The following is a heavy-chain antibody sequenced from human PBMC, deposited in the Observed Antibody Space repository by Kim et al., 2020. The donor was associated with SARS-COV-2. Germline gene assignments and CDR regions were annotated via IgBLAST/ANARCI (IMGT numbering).Heavy chain of an antibody. J-gene: IGHJ6*02. Sequence: GESLKISCKGSGYSFTSYWIGWVRQMPGKGLEWMGIIYPGDSDTRYSPSFQGQVTISADKSISTAYLQWSSLKASDTAMYYCARRYGFRVVSDYVYYYGMDVWGQGTTVTVSS. V-gene: IGHV5-51*01. CDR3: ARRYGFRVVSDYVYYYGMDV. CDR2: IYPGDSDT. CDR1: GYSFTSYW. D-gene: IGHD1-26*01.